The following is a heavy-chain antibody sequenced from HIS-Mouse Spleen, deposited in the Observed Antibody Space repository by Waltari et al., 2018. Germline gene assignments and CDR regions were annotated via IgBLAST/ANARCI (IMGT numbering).Heavy chain of an antibody. D-gene: IGHD3-3*01. Sequence: QLQLQESGPGLVKPSETLSLTCTVSGGSISSSSYYWGWIRQPPGKGLEWIGSIYYSGSTYYNPSLKSRVTISVDMSKNQFSLKLSSVTAADTAVYYCARAPTGFLEWFDAFDIWGQGTMVTVSS. CDR1: GGSISSSSYY. CDR3: ARAPTGFLEWFDAFDI. J-gene: IGHJ3*02. CDR2: IYYSGST. V-gene: IGHV4-39*07.